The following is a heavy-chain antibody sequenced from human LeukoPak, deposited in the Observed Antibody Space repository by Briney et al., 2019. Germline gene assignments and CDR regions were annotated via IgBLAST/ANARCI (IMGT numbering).Heavy chain of an antibody. J-gene: IGHJ4*02. CDR3: ARAKSGIAAAASFSPFDY. CDR2: IIPIFGTA. CDR1: GGTFSSYA. V-gene: IGHV1-69*13. Sequence: GASVKVSCKASGGTFSSYAISWVRQAPGQGLEWMGGIIPIFGTANYAQKFQGRVTITADESTSTAYMELSSLRSEDTAVYYCARAKSGIAAAASFSPFDYWGQGTLVTVSS. D-gene: IGHD6-13*01.